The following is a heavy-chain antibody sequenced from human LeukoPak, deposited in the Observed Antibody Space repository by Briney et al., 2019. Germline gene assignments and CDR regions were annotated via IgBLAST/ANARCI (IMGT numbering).Heavy chain of an antibody. Sequence: SETLSLTCTVSGGSISSGSYYWSWIRQPAGKGLEWIGYIYYSGSTNYNPSLKSRVTISVDTSKNQFSLKLSSVTAADTAVYYCARGQYYDILTDQTRNRAYGMDAWGQGTTVTVSS. CDR1: GGSISSGSYY. CDR3: ARGQYYDILTDQTRNRAYGMDA. J-gene: IGHJ6*02. CDR2: IYYSGST. D-gene: IGHD3-9*01. V-gene: IGHV4-61*10.